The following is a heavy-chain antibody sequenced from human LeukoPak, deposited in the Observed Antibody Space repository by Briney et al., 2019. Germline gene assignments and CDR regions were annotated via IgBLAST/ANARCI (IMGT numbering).Heavy chain of an antibody. D-gene: IGHD3-22*01. Sequence: PGGSLRLSCAACGFTFDDYVMHWDRQAPGKGLEWVSGISCNSGSIGYADSVKGRFTISRDNAKNSLYLQMNSLRAEDTALYYCVKDTRGGYFDSSGYADCWGQGTLVTVSS. V-gene: IGHV3-9*01. CDR1: GFTFDDYV. CDR3: VKDTRGGYFDSSGYADC. J-gene: IGHJ4*02. CDR2: ISCNSGSI.